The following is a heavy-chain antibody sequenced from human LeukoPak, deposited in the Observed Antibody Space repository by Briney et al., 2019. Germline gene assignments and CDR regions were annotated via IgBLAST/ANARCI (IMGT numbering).Heavy chain of an antibody. V-gene: IGHV3-23*01. Sequence: PGGSLRLSCAAAGFTFNNYAMSWVRQAPGKGLKWVSGIRSGGSTYYADSVKGRFTISRDNSKNTLYLQMNSLRAEDTAVYYCAKDTYSTSPYYFDYWGQGTLVTVSS. J-gene: IGHJ4*02. D-gene: IGHD1-26*01. CDR3: AKDTYSTSPYYFDY. CDR2: IRSGGST. CDR1: GFTFNNYA.